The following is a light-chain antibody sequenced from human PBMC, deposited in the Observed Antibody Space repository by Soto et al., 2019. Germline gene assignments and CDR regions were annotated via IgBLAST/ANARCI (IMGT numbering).Light chain of an antibody. Sequence: QSVFTQPPSVSAAPGQKVTFSCSGTSSNIGDNYVSWYQQLPGTAPKLLIYDNNKRPSGIPDRFSGSKSGTSATLGITGLQTGDEADYYCGTWDSGLSAVVFGGGTKVTVL. V-gene: IGLV1-51*01. CDR1: SSNIGDNY. CDR3: GTWDSGLSAVV. CDR2: DNN. J-gene: IGLJ3*02.